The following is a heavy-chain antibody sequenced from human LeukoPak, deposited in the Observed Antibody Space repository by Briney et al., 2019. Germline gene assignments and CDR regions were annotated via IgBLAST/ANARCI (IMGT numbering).Heavy chain of an antibody. CDR3: AKETIGDFDY. V-gene: IGHV3-23*02. CDR1: GFNFGTYP. CDR2: IGATDNSK. D-gene: IGHD3-3*01. Sequence: PGGSLRLSXAASGFNFGTYPMGWVRQAPGKGLEWVSTIGATDNSKYYRDSVKGRFTISRDNFKNMLYLQMNSLRGEDTAVYYCAKETIGDFDYWGQGSLVTVSS. J-gene: IGHJ4*02.